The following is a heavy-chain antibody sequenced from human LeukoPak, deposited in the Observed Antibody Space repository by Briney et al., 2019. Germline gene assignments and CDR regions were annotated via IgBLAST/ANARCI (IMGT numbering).Heavy chain of an antibody. J-gene: IGHJ4*02. CDR2: VDPSDSYT. V-gene: IGHV5-10-1*01. D-gene: IGHD6-19*01. CDR3: ARGKSSGWYIHDY. Sequence: PGESLKISCKGSGYTFTNYWIGWVRQMPGKGLEWMGRVDPSDSYTNYSPSFQGHVTISADKSISTAYLQWSSLKASDTAIYYCARGKSSGWYIHDYWGQGTLVTVSS. CDR1: GYTFTNYW.